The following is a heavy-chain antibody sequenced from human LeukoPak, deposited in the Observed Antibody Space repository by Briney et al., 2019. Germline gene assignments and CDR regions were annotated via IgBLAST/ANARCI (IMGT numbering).Heavy chain of an antibody. CDR3: ARAVYSSSWYDY. J-gene: IGHJ4*02. V-gene: IGHV4-59*01. CDR1: GGSISSYS. Sequence: SETLSLTCSVSGGSISSYSWSWIRQPPGKGLEWIGYISYSGSTNYSPSLKSRVTISLDTSENQFSLKLSSVTAADTAVYYCARAVYSSSWYDYWGQGTLVTVSS. CDR2: ISYSGST. D-gene: IGHD6-13*01.